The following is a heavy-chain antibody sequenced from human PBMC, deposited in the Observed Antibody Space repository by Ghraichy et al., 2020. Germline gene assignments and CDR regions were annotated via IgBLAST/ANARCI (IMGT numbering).Heavy chain of an antibody. J-gene: IGHJ4*02. CDR2: IYYSGST. CDR1: GGSISSYY. CDR3: ARWDDSSGYYFGY. V-gene: IGHV4-59*01. Sequence: SQTLSLTCTVSGGSISSYYWSWIRQPPGKGLEWIGYIYYSGSTNYNPSLKSRVTISVDTSKNQFSLKLSSVTAADTAVYYCARWDDSSGYYFGYWGQGTLVTVSS. D-gene: IGHD3-22*01.